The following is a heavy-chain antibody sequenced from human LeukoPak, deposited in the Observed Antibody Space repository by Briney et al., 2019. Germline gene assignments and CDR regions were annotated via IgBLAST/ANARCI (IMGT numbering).Heavy chain of an antibody. CDR1: GFTFRTSW. CDR2: INDDGSTT. Sequence: PGGSLRLSCAASGFTFRTSWMHWVRQAPGKGLVWVSRINDDGSTTNYADSVKGRFTISRDNAKNTLYLQMNSLRAEDTAVYYCVRAIVYSAYDYLGYWGQGSLVTVSS. J-gene: IGHJ4*02. V-gene: IGHV3-74*01. CDR3: VRAIVYSAYDYLGY. D-gene: IGHD5-12*01.